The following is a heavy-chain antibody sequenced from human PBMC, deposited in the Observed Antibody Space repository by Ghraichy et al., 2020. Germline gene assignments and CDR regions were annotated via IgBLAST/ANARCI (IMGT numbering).Heavy chain of an antibody. CDR3: ARMEEYTNYDYYLGMDV. CDR1: GFRFSYYA. CDR2: ISYNGDSK. J-gene: IGHJ6*02. V-gene: IGHV3-30-3*01. D-gene: IGHD3-16*01. Sequence: GESLNISCAASGFRFSYYAIHWVRQAPGKGLEWVALISYNGDSKFYADSVTGRFTISRDNSKNTVHLQMNSLKSEDTAVYYCARMEEYTNYDYYLGMDVWGQGTTVTVSS.